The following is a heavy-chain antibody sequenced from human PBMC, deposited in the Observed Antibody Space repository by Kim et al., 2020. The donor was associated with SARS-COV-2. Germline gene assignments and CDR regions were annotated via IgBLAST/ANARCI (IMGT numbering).Heavy chain of an antibody. CDR3: TRDSGDGYYGMDV. D-gene: IGHD5-12*01. CDR2: ISTDYGQT. V-gene: IGHV1-3*04. CDR1: GYILTNYA. J-gene: IGHJ6*02. Sequence: ASVKVSCKASGYILTNYAIHWVRLAPGQSLEWMGWISTDYGQTKYSQRFQVRVTITRDTSASTAYMELSSLTSEDTAVYYCTRDSGDGYYGMDVWGQGTTVTVSS.